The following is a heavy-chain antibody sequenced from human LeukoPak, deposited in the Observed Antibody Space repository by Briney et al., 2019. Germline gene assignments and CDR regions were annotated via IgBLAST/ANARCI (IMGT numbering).Heavy chain of an antibody. V-gene: IGHV4-34*01. Sequence: PSETLSLTCAVYGGSFSGYYWSWIRQPPGKGLEWIGEINHSGSTNYNPSLKSRVTISVDTSKNQFSLKLSSVTAADTAAYYCARGARTPKPIPENYDILTGSHYYYYYMDVWGKGTTVTVSS. J-gene: IGHJ6*03. CDR2: INHSGST. D-gene: IGHD3-9*01. CDR3: ARGARTPKPIPENYDILTGSHYYYYYMDV. CDR1: GGSFSGYY.